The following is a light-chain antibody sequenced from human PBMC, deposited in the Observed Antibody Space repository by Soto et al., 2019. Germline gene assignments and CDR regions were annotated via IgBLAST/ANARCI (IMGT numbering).Light chain of an antibody. CDR2: EVT. CDR3: CSYAGSSTVV. J-gene: IGLJ2*01. V-gene: IGLV2-23*02. CDR1: SSDVGSNNL. Sequence: QSVLTQPASVSGSPGQSITISCTGTSSDVGSNNLVSWYQQHPGKAPKLMIYEVTKRPSGVSNRFSGSKSGNTASLTISGLQPEDESDYYCCSYAGSSTVVFGGGTKVTVL.